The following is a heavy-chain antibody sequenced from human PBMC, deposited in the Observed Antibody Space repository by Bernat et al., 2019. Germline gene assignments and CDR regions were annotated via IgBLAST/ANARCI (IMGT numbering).Heavy chain of an antibody. J-gene: IGHJ6*02. CDR1: GFTFSSYA. CDR2: ISGSGGST. V-gene: IGHV3-23*04. Sequence: EVQLVESGGGSVESGGSLRLSCAASGFTFSSYAMSWVRQAPGKGLEWVSAISGSGGSTYYADSVKGRFTISRDNSKNTLYLQMNSLRAEDTAVYYCAKSSNYDFWSGYLTYYYYGMDVWGQGTTVTVSS. CDR3: AKSSNYDFWSGYLTYYYYGMDV. D-gene: IGHD3-3*01.